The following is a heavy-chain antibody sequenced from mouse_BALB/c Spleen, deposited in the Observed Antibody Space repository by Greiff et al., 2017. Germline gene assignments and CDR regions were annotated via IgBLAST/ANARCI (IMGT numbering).Heavy chain of an antibody. D-gene: IGHD2-14*01. J-gene: IGHJ2*01. Sequence: QVTLKVSGPGILQPSQTLSLTCSFSGFSLSTSGMGVSWIRQPSGKGLEWLAHIYWDDDKRYNPSLKSRLTISKDTSRNQVFLKITSVDTADTATYYCARSYRYDKGFDYWGQGTTLTVSS. V-gene: IGHV8-12*01. CDR2: IYWDDDK. CDR3: ARSYRYDKGFDY. CDR1: GFSLSTSGMG.